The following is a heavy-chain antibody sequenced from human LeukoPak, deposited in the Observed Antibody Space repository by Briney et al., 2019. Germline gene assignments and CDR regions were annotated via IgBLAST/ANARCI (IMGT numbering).Heavy chain of an antibody. Sequence: ASVKVSCKASGGTFSSYAISWVQQAPGQGLEWMGGIIPIFGTANYAQKFQGRVTITADESTSTAYMELSSLRSEDTAVYYCARDWGRSSTTPYYMDVWGKGTTVTVSS. J-gene: IGHJ6*03. CDR3: ARDWGRSSTTPYYMDV. CDR2: IIPIFGTA. CDR1: GGTFSSYA. D-gene: IGHD2-2*01. V-gene: IGHV1-69*01.